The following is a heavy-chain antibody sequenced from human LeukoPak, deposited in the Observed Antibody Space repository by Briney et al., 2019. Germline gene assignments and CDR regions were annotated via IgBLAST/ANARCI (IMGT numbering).Heavy chain of an antibody. Sequence: KPSQTLSLTCTVSGGSISSGDYYCGWIRQHPGKGLEWIGYISYSGNTYYNPSLQSRVTISVDTSKTQFSLKLSSVTAADTAVYYCARDLCYGRGFDYWGQGSLVTVSS. CDR3: ARDLCYGRGFDY. CDR2: ISYSGNT. CDR1: GGSISSGDYY. V-gene: IGHV4-31*03. D-gene: IGHD2-2*01. J-gene: IGHJ4*02.